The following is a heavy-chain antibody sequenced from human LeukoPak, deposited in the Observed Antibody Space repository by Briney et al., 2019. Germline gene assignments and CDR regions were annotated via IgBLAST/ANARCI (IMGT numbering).Heavy chain of an antibody. V-gene: IGHV4-59*01. Sequence: SETLSLTCTVSGGSISSYYWSWIRQPPGKGLEWIGYTYYSGSTNYNPSLKSRVTISVDTSKNQFSLKLSSVTAADTAVYYCAAYYYDSSGYSYGGFDYWGQGTLVTVSS. CDR3: AAYYYDSSGYSYGGFDY. CDR1: GGSISSYY. CDR2: TYYSGST. D-gene: IGHD3-22*01. J-gene: IGHJ4*02.